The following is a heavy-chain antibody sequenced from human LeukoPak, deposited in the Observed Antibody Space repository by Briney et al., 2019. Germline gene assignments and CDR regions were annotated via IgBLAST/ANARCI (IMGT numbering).Heavy chain of an antibody. CDR1: GFIVTGNY. V-gene: IGHV3-21*01. CDR3: ARDKNYYGSGDELDY. D-gene: IGHD3-10*01. J-gene: IGHJ4*02. Sequence: GGSLRLSCAVSGFIVTGNYMTWVRLAPGKGLEWVSSISSSSSYIYYADSVKGRFTISRDNAKNSLYLQMNSLRAEDTAVYYCARDKNYYGSGDELDYWGQGTLVTVSS. CDR2: ISSSSSYI.